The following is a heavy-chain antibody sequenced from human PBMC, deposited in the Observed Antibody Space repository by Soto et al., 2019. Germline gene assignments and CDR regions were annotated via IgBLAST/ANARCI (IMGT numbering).Heavy chain of an antibody. V-gene: IGHV1-18*01. D-gene: IGHD5-18*01. Sequence: GASVKVSCKASGYTFTSYGISWVRQAPGQGLEWMGWISAYNGNTNYAQKLQGRVTMTTDTSTSTAYMELRSLRSDDTAVYYCAKDTPSYGSPAPYYYYVMDVWGQGTTVTVSS. CDR2: ISAYNGNT. CDR1: GYTFTSYG. CDR3: AKDTPSYGSPAPYYYYVMDV. J-gene: IGHJ6*02.